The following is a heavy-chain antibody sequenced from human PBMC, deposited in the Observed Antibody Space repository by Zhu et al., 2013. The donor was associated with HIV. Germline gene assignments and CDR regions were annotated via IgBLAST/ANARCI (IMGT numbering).Heavy chain of an antibody. CDR3: ARGSNRYFDWLPV. Sequence: QVQLQESGPGLVKPSETLSLTCTVSGGSISSYYWSWIRQPPGKGLEWIGEIYHSGSTNYNPSLKSRVTISVDKSKNQFSLKLSSVTAADTAVYYCARGSNRYFDWLPVWGQGTLVTVSS. J-gene: IGHJ4*02. CDR1: GGSISSYY. CDR2: IYHSGST. D-gene: IGHD3-9*01. V-gene: IGHV4-59*12.